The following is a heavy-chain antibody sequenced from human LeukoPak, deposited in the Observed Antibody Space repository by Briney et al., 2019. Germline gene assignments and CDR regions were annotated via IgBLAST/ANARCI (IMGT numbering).Heavy chain of an antibody. CDR2: INQDGTEK. V-gene: IGHV3-7*01. J-gene: IGHJ4*02. CDR3: ARDTDTVTTILDY. CDR1: GFTFSSYW. Sequence: GSLRLSCAASGFTFSSYWMSWVRQAPGEGLEWVDKINQDGTEKAYVDSVRGRFTISRDNAKNTLYLQTNSLRAEDTAVYYCARDTDTVTTILDYWGQGTLVTVSS. D-gene: IGHD4-17*01.